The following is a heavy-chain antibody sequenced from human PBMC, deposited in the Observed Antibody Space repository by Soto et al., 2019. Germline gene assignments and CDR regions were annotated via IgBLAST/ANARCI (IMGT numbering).Heavy chain of an antibody. D-gene: IGHD2-21*01. J-gene: IGHJ5*02. CDR3: ARLGAYSQSLDP. CDR2: VHDSWGS. V-gene: IGHV4-59*08. CDR1: GGSISSYY. Sequence: PSETLSLTCTVSGGSISSYYWSWIRQPPGKGLEWIGYVHDSWGSHYNPSLKSRVTISLETSNSQFSLRLSSVTAADTAVYYCARLGAYSQSLDPWGPGPLVTVSS.